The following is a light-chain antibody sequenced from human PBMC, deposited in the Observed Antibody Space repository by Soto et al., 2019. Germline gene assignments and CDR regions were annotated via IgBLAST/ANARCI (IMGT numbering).Light chain of an antibody. CDR2: DAS. Sequence: DIQMTQSPSTLSASVGDRVTITSRASQSISSWLAWYQQKPGKDPKLLIYDASSLKSGVPSRFSGSGSGTKFTLSISSLQPDDFATYYCQHYNSYPYTFGQGTKLEIK. V-gene: IGKV1-5*01. CDR3: QHYNSYPYT. J-gene: IGKJ2*01. CDR1: QSISSW.